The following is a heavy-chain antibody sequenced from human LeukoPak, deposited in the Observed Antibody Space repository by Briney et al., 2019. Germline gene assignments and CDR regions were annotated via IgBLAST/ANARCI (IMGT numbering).Heavy chain of an antibody. J-gene: IGHJ6*03. CDR3: ARPSRSVYMDV. CDR2: INHSGST. Sequence: SETLTLTCAVYGGSFSGYYWSWIRQPPGKGLEWIGEINHSGSTNYNPSLKSRVTISADTSKNQFSLKLSSVTAADTAVYYCARPSRSVYMDVWGKGTTVTVSS. V-gene: IGHV4-34*01. D-gene: IGHD6-6*01. CDR1: GGSFSGYY.